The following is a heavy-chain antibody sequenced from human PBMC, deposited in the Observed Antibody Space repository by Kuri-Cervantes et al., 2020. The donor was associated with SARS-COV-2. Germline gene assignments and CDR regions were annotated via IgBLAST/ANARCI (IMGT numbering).Heavy chain of an antibody. CDR3: ARVKSVVTPDIDY. D-gene: IGHD4-23*01. J-gene: IGHJ4*02. CDR1: GGSFRGYY. CDR2: INHSGST. V-gene: IGHV4-34*01. Sequence: SQTLSLTCAVYGGSFRGYYWSWIRQPPGKGLEWIGEINHSGSTNYNPSLKSRVTISVDTSKNQFSLKLSSVTAADTAVYYCARVKSVVTPDIDYWGQGTLVTVSS.